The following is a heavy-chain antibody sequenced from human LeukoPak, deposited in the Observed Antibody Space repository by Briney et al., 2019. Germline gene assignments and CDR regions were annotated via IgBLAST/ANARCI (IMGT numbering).Heavy chain of an antibody. CDR3: AKDPSSSSWYYFDY. Sequence: GGSLRLSCAASGFTFSSYAMSWVRQAPGKGLEWVSAISGSGGSTYYADSVKGRFTISRDNSKNTLYLQMNSLRAEGTAVYYCAKDPSSSSWYYFDYWGQGTLVTVSS. CDR1: GFTFSSYA. D-gene: IGHD6-13*01. V-gene: IGHV3-23*01. CDR2: ISGSGGST. J-gene: IGHJ4*02.